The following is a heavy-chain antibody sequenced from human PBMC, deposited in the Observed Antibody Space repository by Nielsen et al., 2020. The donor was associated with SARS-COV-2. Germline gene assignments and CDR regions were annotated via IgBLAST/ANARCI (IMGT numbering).Heavy chain of an antibody. CDR2: IKQDGSEK. D-gene: IGHD6-19*01. CDR1: GFTFSSYW. CDR3: ARAGLFSSGSYFDY. J-gene: IGHJ4*02. V-gene: IGHV3-7*01. Sequence: GGSLRLSCAAPGFTFSSYWMSWVRQAPGKGLEWVANIKQDGSEKYYVDSVKGRFTISRDNAKNSLYLQMNSLRAEDTAVYYCARAGLFSSGSYFDYWGQGTLVIVSS.